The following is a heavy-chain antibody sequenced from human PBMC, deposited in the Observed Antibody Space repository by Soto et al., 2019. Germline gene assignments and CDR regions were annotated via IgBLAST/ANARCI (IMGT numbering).Heavy chain of an antibody. V-gene: IGHV4-30-2*01. D-gene: IGHD4-17*01. CDR1: GGSISSGGYS. Sequence: SETLSLTCAVSGGSISSGGYSWSWIRQPPGKGLEWIGYIYHSGRTNYNPSLKSRVTISVDKSKNHFSLKLTSVTAADTAVYYCARSEATVLDYWGQGTLVTVSS. CDR2: IYHSGRT. CDR3: ARSEATVLDY. J-gene: IGHJ4*02.